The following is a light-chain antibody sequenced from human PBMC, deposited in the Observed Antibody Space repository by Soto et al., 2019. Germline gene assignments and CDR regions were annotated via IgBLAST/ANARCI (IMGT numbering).Light chain of an antibody. CDR2: EVS. CDR3: SSYISSSTFVV. J-gene: IGLJ2*01. V-gene: IGLV2-14*01. CDR1: SRDVGGYNY. Sequence: QSALTQPASVSGSPGQSITISCTGTSRDVGGYNYVSWHQQHPGKAPKVIITEVSNRPSGVSNRFSGSKSGNTASLTISGLQAEDEADYYCSSYISSSTFVVFGGGTQRPS.